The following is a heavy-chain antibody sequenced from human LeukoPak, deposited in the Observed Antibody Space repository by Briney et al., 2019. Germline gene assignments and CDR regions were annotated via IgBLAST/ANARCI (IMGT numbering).Heavy chain of an antibody. D-gene: IGHD2-2*02. V-gene: IGHV4-4*02. CDR3: ASPWLGYCSSTSCYTPPPFDY. Sequence: SETLSLTCAVSGGSISSSNWWSWVRQPPGKGLEWIGEIYHSGSTNYNPSLKSRVTISVDRSKNQFSLKLSSVTAADTAVYYCASPWLGYCSSTSCYTPPPFDYWGQGTLVTVSS. J-gene: IGHJ4*02. CDR1: GGSISSSNW. CDR2: IYHSGST.